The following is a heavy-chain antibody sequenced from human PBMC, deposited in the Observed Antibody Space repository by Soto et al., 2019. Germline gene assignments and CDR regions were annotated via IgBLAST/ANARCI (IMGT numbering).Heavy chain of an antibody. Sequence: SETLSLTCAVYGGSFSGYYWTWIRQPPGTGLEWIGEISHSGSTNYNPSLKSRVTISVDTSKNQFSLKLTSVTAADTAVYYCARDKIPGSFDYCGQGPLVTVSS. CDR2: ISHSGST. V-gene: IGHV4-34*01. CDR1: GGSFSGYY. J-gene: IGHJ4*02. CDR3: ARDKIPGSFDY. D-gene: IGHD2-21*01.